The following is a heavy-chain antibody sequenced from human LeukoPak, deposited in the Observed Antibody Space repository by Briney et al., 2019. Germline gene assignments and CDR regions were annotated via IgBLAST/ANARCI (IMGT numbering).Heavy chain of an antibody. CDR2: ISGSGGST. CDR1: GFTFSSYA. Sequence: AGGSLRLSCAASGFTFSSYAMGWVRQAPGKGLEWVSAISGSGGSTYYADSVKGRFTFSRDNSRNTLFLQMNSLRAEDTAVYYCAKGGSDSWYGGYYFDYWGQGTLVTVSS. D-gene: IGHD6-13*01. J-gene: IGHJ4*02. V-gene: IGHV3-23*01. CDR3: AKGGSDSWYGGYYFDY.